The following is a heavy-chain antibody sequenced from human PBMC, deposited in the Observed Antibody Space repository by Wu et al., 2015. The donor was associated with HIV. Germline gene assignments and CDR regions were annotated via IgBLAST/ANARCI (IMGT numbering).Heavy chain of an antibody. CDR1: GGSLSDYC. CDR2: INLGGTT. Sequence: QVQIQQWGAGLLRPSETLSLTCAIYGGSLSDYCVWIRQPPGKGLEWIGEINLGGTTNLNPSLKSRVIISVDTSKKHFFLKLNSLTAADTAVYFCARPDPTAYYIDVWGKGTTVTVSS. J-gene: IGHJ6*03. D-gene: IGHD1-14*01. V-gene: IGHV4-34*02. CDR3: ARPDPTAYYIDV.